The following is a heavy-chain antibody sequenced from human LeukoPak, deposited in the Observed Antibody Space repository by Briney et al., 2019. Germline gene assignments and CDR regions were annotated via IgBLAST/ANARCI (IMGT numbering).Heavy chain of an antibody. J-gene: IGHJ5*02. CDR3: ARPRKDGNWFDP. Sequence: EASVTVSCKASGYTFTSYGISWVRQAPGQGLEWMGWISAYNGNTNYPQKLQGRVTMTTDTSTSTAYMELRSLRSDDTAVYYCARPRKDGNWFDPWGQGTLVTVSS. D-gene: IGHD2-15*01. CDR1: GYTFTSYG. CDR2: ISAYNGNT. V-gene: IGHV1-18*01.